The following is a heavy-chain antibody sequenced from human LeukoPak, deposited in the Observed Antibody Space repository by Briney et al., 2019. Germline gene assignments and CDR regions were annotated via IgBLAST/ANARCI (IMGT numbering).Heavy chain of an antibody. CDR1: GYTFTGYY. D-gene: IGHD3-3*01. Sequence: ASVKVSCKASGYTFTGYYMHWVRQAPGQGLEWMGIINPSGGSTSYAQKFQGRVTMTRDTSTSTVYMELSSLRSEDTAVYYCARETNYDFWSGTFGYYYYYMDVWGKGTTVTVSS. CDR2: INPSGGST. J-gene: IGHJ6*03. V-gene: IGHV1-46*01. CDR3: ARETNYDFWSGTFGYYYYYMDV.